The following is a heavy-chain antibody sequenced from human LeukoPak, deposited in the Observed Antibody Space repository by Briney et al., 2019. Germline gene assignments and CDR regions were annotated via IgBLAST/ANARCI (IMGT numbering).Heavy chain of an antibody. D-gene: IGHD6-13*01. CDR3: ARIGYSSSSLDY. Sequence: GGSLRLSCAGSGFTFINYWMTWVRQAPGKGLEWVANIKQDGSQMYYVDSVKGRLTISRENAKNSVYLQVNSLRVEDTAVYFCARIGYSSSSLDYWGQGTPVTVSS. CDR1: GFTFINYW. V-gene: IGHV3-7*01. J-gene: IGHJ4*02. CDR2: IKQDGSQM.